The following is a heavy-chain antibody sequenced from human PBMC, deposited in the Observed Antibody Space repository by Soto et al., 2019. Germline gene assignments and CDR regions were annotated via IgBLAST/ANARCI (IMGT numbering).Heavy chain of an antibody. CDR2: IFHSGVT. CDR1: GVSISSTNW. CDR3: ARVFGGAH. D-gene: IGHD3-10*01. V-gene: IGHV4-4*02. J-gene: IGHJ4*02. Sequence: SETLSLTCAVSGVSISSTNWWSWVRQPPGKGLEWIGDIFHSGVTNFNPSLKSRVTISVDKSKNQFSLDLTSVTAADTAVYFCARVFGGAHWGQGTLVTVSS.